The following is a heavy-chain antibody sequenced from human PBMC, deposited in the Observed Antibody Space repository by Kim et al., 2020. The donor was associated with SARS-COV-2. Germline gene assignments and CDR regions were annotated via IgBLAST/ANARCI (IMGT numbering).Heavy chain of an antibody. V-gene: IGHV4-59*01. CDR2: IFYSGST. CDR1: GGSISSYY. Sequence: SETLSLTCTVSGGSISSYYWSWIRQPPGKGLEWIGYIFYSGSTNYNPSLKSRVTISVDTSKNQLSLKLSSVTAADTAVYYCARLADVAAADIRFDPWGQGTLVTVSS. CDR3: ARLADVAAADIRFDP. D-gene: IGHD6-13*01. J-gene: IGHJ5*02.